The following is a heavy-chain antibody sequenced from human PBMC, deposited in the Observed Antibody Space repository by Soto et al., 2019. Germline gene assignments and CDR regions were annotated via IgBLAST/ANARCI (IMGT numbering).Heavy chain of an antibody. D-gene: IGHD1-1*01. V-gene: IGHV4-4*07. CDR1: GASISGFY. J-gene: IGHJ5*02. Sequence: QVQLQESGXXXXXXSXTLSLTCXVSGASISGFYWSWIRKSAGXXLEWIGRIYATGTTDYNPSLKSRVMMSVDTSKKQFSLKLRSVTAADTAVYYCVRDGTKTLRDWFDPWGQGISVTVSS. CDR2: IYATGTT. CDR3: VRDGTKTLRDWFDP.